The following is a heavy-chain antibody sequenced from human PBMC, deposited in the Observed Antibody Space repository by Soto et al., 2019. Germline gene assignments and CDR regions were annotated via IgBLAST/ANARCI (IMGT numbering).Heavy chain of an antibody. J-gene: IGHJ4*02. Sequence: QPGGSLRLSCVASGFAFSTYGMSWVRQAPGQGLEWVSGINAGGRSAYYADSVKGRFIISRDNSRNTLFLQMNSLRAEDTAVYYCAKDRGCSSATCYQADWGQGSLVTVSS. CDR1: GFAFSTYG. D-gene: IGHD2-2*01. CDR3: AKDRGCSSATCYQAD. V-gene: IGHV3-23*01. CDR2: INAGGRSA.